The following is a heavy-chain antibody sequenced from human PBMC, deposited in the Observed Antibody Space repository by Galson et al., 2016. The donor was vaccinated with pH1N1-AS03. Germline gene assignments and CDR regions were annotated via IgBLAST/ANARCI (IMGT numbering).Heavy chain of an antibody. Sequence: QSGAEVKKPGESLKISCKGSGYSFTNYWIAWVRQLPGKGLEWMGIIYPADSDARYSPSFQGQVTISADTSNSTAYMQWNSLKASDTAMYYCARQRAVRAFDDWGPGTPVTVSS. CDR2: IYPADSDA. CDR3: ARQRAVRAFDD. V-gene: IGHV5-51*01. D-gene: IGHD3-10*01. CDR1: GYSFTNYW. J-gene: IGHJ4*02.